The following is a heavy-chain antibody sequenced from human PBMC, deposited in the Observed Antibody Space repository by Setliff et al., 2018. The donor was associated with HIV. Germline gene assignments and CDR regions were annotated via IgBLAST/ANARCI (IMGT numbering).Heavy chain of an antibody. Sequence: GESLKISCAASGFTFSSYWMHWVRQASGKGLVWVSRLNTDGSSTKYADSVKGRFTIPRDNAKNTLYLQMDSLRGEDTAVYYCARGYYGSDLQNAMDVWGQGTTVTVSS. V-gene: IGHV3-74*03. CDR3: ARGYYGSDLQNAMDV. CDR1: GFTFSSYW. J-gene: IGHJ6*02. CDR2: LNTDGSST. D-gene: IGHD3-10*01.